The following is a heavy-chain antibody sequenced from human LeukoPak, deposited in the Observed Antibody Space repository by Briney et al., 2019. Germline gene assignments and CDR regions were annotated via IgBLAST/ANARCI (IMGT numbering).Heavy chain of an antibody. J-gene: IGHJ4*02. CDR1: GFTFSSYG. CDR2: IRYDGSNK. Sequence: GGSLRLSCAASGFTFSSYGMSWVRQAPGKGLEWVAFIRYDGSNKYYADSVKGRFTISRDNSKNTLYLQMNSLRAEDTAVYYCAKDTIQLGYFDYWGQGTLVTVTS. D-gene: IGHD2-2*01. CDR3: AKDTIQLGYFDY. V-gene: IGHV3-30*02.